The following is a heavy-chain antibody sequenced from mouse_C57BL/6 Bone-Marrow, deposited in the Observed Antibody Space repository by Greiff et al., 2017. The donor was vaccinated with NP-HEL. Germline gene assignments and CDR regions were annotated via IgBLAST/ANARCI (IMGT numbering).Heavy chain of an antibody. CDR2: IWRGGST. D-gene: IGHD2-2*01. J-gene: IGHJ4*01. CDR3: AKQGIIYYGYDGGYYYAMDY. CDR1: GFSLTSYG. V-gene: IGHV2-4*01. Sequence: QVQLKESGPGLVQPSQSLSITCTVSGFSLTSYGVHWVRQPPGKGLEWLGVIWRGGSTDYNAAFISRLSISKDNSKSQVFFKMNSLQADDTAIYYCAKQGIIYYGYDGGYYYAMDYWGQGTSVTVSS.